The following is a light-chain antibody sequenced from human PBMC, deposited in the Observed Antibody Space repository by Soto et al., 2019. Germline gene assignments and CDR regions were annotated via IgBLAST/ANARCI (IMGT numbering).Light chain of an antibody. CDR2: AAS. CDR1: QGISSY. CDR3: HQQNSYPLFT. Sequence: IQLTQSPSSLSASVGDRVTITCRASQGISSYLAWYQQKPGNAPKFLIYAASTLQSGVPSRFSGSGSGTDFTLTISSLQPEDIATYYWHQQNSYPLFTFGPGTKVDIK. J-gene: IGKJ3*01. V-gene: IGKV1-9*01.